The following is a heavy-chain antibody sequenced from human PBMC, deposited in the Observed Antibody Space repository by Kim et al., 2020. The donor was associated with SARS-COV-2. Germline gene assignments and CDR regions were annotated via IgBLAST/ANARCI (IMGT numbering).Heavy chain of an antibody. D-gene: IGHD4-4*01. Sequence: KYSADSARGRFTISRDNDKNSLYLQMNSLRAEDTAVYYCARGPNYSPFDYWGQGTLVTVSS. J-gene: IGHJ4*02. CDR2: K. CDR3: ARGPNYSPFDY. V-gene: IGHV3-48*03.